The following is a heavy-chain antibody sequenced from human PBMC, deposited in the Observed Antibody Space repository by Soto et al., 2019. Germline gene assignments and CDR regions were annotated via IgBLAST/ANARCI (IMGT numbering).Heavy chain of an antibody. Sequence: QVQLVQSGAEVKKPGASVKVSCKASGYTVSNYGISWVRQAPVQGFEWMGWSSAYYGNTKSAQKLQGRVTMTTDTSTSTAYMELRSLRSDDTAVYYCAIDSPPVDYWGQGTLVTVSS. CDR3: AIDSPPVDY. J-gene: IGHJ4*02. CDR1: GYTVSNYG. CDR2: SSAYYGNT. V-gene: IGHV1-18*01.